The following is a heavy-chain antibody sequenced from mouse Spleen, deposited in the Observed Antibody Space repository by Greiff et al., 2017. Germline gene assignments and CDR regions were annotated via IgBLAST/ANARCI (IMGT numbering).Heavy chain of an antibody. CDR2: ISSGGSYT. V-gene: IGHV5-6*01. CDR3: ARHKYGFDY. J-gene: IGHJ2*01. CDR1: GFTFSSYG. D-gene: IGHD2-10*02. Sequence: EVQRVESGGDLVKPGGSLKLSCAASGFTFSSYGMSWVRQTPDKRLEWVATISSGGSYTYYPDSVKGRFTISRDNAKNTLYLQMSSLKSEDTAMYYCARHKYGFDYWGQGTTLTVSS.